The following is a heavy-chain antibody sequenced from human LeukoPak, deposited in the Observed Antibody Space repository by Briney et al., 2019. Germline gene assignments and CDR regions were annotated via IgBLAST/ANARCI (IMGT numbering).Heavy chain of an antibody. CDR1: GGSFSGYY. J-gene: IGHJ4*02. CDR3: ARGPYSSGIDY. Sequence: SGTLSLTCAVYGGSFSGYYWSWIRQPPGKGLEWIGEINHSGSTNYNPSLKSRVTISVDTSKNQFSLKLSSVTAADTAVYYCARGPYSSGIDYWGQGTLVTVSS. V-gene: IGHV4-34*01. D-gene: IGHD6-19*01. CDR2: INHSGST.